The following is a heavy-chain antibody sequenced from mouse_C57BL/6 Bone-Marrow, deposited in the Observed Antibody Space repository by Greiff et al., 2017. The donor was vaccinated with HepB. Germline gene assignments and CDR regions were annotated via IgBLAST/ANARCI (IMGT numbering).Heavy chain of an antibody. V-gene: IGHV1-76*01. J-gene: IGHJ3*01. D-gene: IGHD2-1*01. CDR2: IYPGSGNT. Sequence: VKLQESGAELVRPGASVKLSCKASGYTFTDYYINWVKQRPGQGLEWIARIYPGSGNTYYNEKFKGKATLTAEKSSSTAYMQLSSLTSEDSAVYFCARSLYGNSFAYWGQGTLVTVSA. CDR1: GYTFTDYY. CDR3: ARSLYGNSFAY.